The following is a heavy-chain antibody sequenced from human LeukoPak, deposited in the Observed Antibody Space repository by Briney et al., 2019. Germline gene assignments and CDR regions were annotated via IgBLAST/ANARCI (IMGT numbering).Heavy chain of an antibody. CDR3: VKVAKYYYGSETYYFFEH. D-gene: IGHD3-10*01. J-gene: IGHJ4*02. V-gene: IGHV3-7*01. Sequence: GGSLRLSCAASGFTFTTYCMSWVRQLPGKGLEWVANINQDGTEKYYVDSVRGRFTISRDNAKNSLDLQMNSLRVEDTGIYYCVKVAKYYYGSETYYFFEHWGQGTPVTASS. CDR2: INQDGTEK. CDR1: GFTFTTYC.